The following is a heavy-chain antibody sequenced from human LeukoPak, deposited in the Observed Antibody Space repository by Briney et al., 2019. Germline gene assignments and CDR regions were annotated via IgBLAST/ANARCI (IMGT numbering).Heavy chain of an antibody. Sequence: SETLSLTCTVSGGSISSYYWSWIRQPAGKGLEWIGRIYTSGSTNYNPSLKSRVTMSVDTSKNQFSLKLSSVTAADTAVYYCARDPMEYSSSGGDAFDIWGQGTMVTVSS. CDR3: ARDPMEYSSSGGDAFDI. V-gene: IGHV4-4*07. CDR1: GGSISSYY. CDR2: IYTSGST. D-gene: IGHD6-6*01. J-gene: IGHJ3*02.